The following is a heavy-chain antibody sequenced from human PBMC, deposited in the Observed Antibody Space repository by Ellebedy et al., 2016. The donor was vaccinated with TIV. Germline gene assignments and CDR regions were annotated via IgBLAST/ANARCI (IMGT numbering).Heavy chain of an antibody. CDR2: IYYSGTT. J-gene: IGHJ4*02. Sequence: MPSETLSLTCNVSGGSIDISTYYWAWIRQPPGKGLEWIGSIYYSGTTYYNPSLKSRVTISADTPKNQFSLKLSSVTAADTAVYYCARSDLLWFGELSQFDYWGQGTLVTVSS. D-gene: IGHD3-10*01. CDR1: GGSIDISTYY. CDR3: ARSDLLWFGELSQFDY. V-gene: IGHV4-39*01.